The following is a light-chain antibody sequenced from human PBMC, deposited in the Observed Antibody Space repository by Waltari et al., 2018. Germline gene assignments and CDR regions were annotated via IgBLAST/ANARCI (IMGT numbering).Light chain of an antibody. CDR1: KLGDKY. Sequence: SYELAQPPSVSVSPGQTASITCPGDKLGDKYVAGYQQRPGQAPVLVMYEDDKRPSGIPERFSGSNSGNTATLTISGTQAMDEADYYCQAWDNSAVSTIIFGGGTTLTVL. J-gene: IGLJ2*01. CDR2: EDD. V-gene: IGLV3-1*01. CDR3: QAWDNSAVSTII.